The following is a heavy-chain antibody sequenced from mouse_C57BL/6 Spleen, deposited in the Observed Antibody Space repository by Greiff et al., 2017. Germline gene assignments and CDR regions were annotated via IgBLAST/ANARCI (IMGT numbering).Heavy chain of an antibody. CDR3: ARGRGNDYDAFYAMDY. CDR1: GFTFSSYA. D-gene: IGHD2-4*01. CDR2: ISDGGSYT. V-gene: IGHV5-4*03. J-gene: IGHJ4*01. Sequence: EVMLVESGGGLVKPGGSLKLSCAASGFTFSSYAMSWVRQTPEKRPEWVATISDGGSYTYYPDNVKGRFTISRDNAKNNLYLQMSHLKSEDTAMYYCARGRGNDYDAFYAMDYWGQGTSVTVSS.